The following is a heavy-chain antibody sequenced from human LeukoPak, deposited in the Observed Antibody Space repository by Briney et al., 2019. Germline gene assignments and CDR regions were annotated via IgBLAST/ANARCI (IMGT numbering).Heavy chain of an antibody. J-gene: IGHJ4*02. CDR2: ISSSGNTI. D-gene: IGHD2-15*01. V-gene: IGHV3-48*03. CDR1: EFTFTSYE. Sequence: GGSLRLSCAASEFTFTSYELNWVRQAPGKGLEWVSYISSSGNTISYADSVKGRFTISRDNAKNSLYLQVISLRAEDTAVYYCARDGGLEVATGYWGQGTLVTVSS. CDR3: ARDGGLEVATGY.